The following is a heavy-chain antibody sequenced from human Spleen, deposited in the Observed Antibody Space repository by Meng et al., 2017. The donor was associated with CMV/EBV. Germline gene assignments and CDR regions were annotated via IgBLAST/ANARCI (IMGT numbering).Heavy chain of an antibody. CDR2: ISSRGSYM. CDR1: GFTFNAFS. J-gene: IGHJ4*02. CDR3: AREIPIAAAGFDH. Sequence: GESLKISCAASGFTFNAFSMNWVRQAPGKGLEWVSSISSRGSYMYYADSAKGRFTISRDNAKNSLYLQMNSLGADDTAVYYCAREIPIAAAGFDHWGQGTLVTVSS. D-gene: IGHD6-13*01. V-gene: IGHV3-21*01.